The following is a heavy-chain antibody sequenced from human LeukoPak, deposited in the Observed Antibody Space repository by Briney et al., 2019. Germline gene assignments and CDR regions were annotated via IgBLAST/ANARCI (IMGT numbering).Heavy chain of an antibody. Sequence: PGGSLRLSCAASGFTFSSYGMHWVRQAPGKGLEWVAVISYDGSNKYYADPVKGRFTISRDNSKNTLYLQMNSLRAEDTAVYYCAKTVFYGSGSYYNEAFDYWGQGTLVTVSS. CDR1: GFTFSSYG. CDR3: AKTVFYGSGSYYNEAFDY. J-gene: IGHJ4*02. V-gene: IGHV3-30*18. CDR2: ISYDGSNK. D-gene: IGHD3-10*01.